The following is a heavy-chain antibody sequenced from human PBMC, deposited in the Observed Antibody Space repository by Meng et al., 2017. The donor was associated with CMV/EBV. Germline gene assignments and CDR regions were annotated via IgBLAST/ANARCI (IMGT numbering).Heavy chain of an antibody. D-gene: IGHD4/OR15-4a*01. J-gene: IGHJ5*02. CDR1: GFTFSSYA. V-gene: IGHV3-30*14. Sequence: GGSLRLSCAASGFTFSSYAMHWVRQAPGKGLEWVAVISYDGSNKYYADSVKGRFTISRDNSKNTLYLQMNSLRAEDTAVYYCASMVVTRGWFDPWGQGTLVTVSS. CDR2: ISYDGSNK. CDR3: ASMVVTRGWFDP.